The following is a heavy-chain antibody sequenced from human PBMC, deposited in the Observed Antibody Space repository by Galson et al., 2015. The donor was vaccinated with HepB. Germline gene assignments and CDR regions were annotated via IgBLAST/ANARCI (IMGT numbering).Heavy chain of an antibody. CDR1: GFTFDDYA. D-gene: IGHD1-1*01. Sequence: SLRLSCAASGFTFDDYAMHWVRQVPGEGLEWVSGISWNSVSITYADSVKGRFTISRDNAKNSLYLQMNSLRAEDTALYYCAKDLGTTGTYVGFDYWGQGTLVSVSS. CDR3: AKDLGTTGTYVGFDY. V-gene: IGHV3-9*01. J-gene: IGHJ4*02. CDR2: ISWNSVSI.